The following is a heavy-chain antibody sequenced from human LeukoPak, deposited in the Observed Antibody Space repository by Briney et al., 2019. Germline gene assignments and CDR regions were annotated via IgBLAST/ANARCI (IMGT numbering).Heavy chain of an antibody. CDR1: GYSFTSYW. CDR3: ARHPKEISNYGTYYYYYRDV. D-gene: IGHD3-10*01. Sequence: GESLKISCKGSGYSFTSYWIAWVRQMPGKGLEWMGIIYPGDSETTYSPSFQGQVTISADKSISTAYLQWYSLKASDTAMYYCARHPKEISNYGTYYYYYRDVWGKGTTVTVSS. CDR2: IYPGDSET. V-gene: IGHV5-51*01. J-gene: IGHJ6*03.